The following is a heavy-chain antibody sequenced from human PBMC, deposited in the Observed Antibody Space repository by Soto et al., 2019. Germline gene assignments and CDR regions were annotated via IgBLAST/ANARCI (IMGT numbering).Heavy chain of an antibody. D-gene: IGHD2-15*01. V-gene: IGHV3-33*01. J-gene: IGHJ4*02. CDR1: GFTFSSYG. CDR3: AREGYCSGGSCYSVPVFDY. Sequence: QVQLVESGGGVVQPGRSLRLSCAASGFTFSSYGMHWVRQAPGKGLEWVAVIWYDGSNKYYADSVTGRFTISRGNSKNTLYLQMNSLRAEDTAVYYCAREGYCSGGSCYSVPVFDYWGQGTLVTVCS. CDR2: IWYDGSNK.